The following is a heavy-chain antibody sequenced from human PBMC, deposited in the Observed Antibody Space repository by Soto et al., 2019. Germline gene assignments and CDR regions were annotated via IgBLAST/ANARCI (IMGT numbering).Heavy chain of an antibody. D-gene: IGHD6-19*01. V-gene: IGHV4-31*03. Sequence: PSQTLPRPCSLCVHSLNPGGYYWRWIRQHPGEGLACVGYIYCTGTILYNPALKSRLAISVDTSKDQFSLRLTSVTAAGTAVDYCARDWGSSGWPSWGEGLLVTVT. CDR2: IYCTGTI. J-gene: IGHJ4*02. CDR3: ARDWGSSGWPS. CDR1: VHSLNPGGYY.